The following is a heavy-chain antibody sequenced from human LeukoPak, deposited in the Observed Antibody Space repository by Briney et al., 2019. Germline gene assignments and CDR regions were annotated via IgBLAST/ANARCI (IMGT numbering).Heavy chain of an antibody. CDR3: ARTDFWSGYPPRYYYYMDV. J-gene: IGHJ6*03. CDR2: ISGGGENT. CDR1: GFTFTRYA. V-gene: IGHV3-23*01. D-gene: IGHD3-3*01. Sequence: GGSLRLSCGASGFTFTRYAMSWIRQAPGKGPEWVSAISGGGENTYYGDSVKGRLTISRDNAKNSLYLQMNSLRAEDTAVYYCARTDFWSGYPPRYYYYMDVWGKGTTVTVSS.